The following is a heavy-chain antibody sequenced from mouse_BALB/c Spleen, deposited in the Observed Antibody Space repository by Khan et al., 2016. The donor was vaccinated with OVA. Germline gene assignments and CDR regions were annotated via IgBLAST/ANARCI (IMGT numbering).Heavy chain of an antibody. J-gene: IGHJ4*01. CDR2: ISYSSST. D-gene: IGHD2-3*01. Sequence: VQLKESGPGLVKPSQSLSLTCTVTGYSITSDYAWNWIRQFPGNKLEWMGYISYSSSTNYNPALKSRISITRDTSKNQFFLQLNSVTTEDTATYYCARDGSRYNYAMDYWGQGTSVTDSS. CDR1: GYSITSDYA. V-gene: IGHV3-2*02. CDR3: ARDGSRYNYAMDY.